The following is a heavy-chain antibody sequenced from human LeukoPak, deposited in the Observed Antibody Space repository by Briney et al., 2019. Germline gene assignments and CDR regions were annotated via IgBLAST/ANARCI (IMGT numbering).Heavy chain of an antibody. V-gene: IGHV3-23*01. CDR3: ARSDGYSNGWYGY. Sequence: AGGSLRLSCAASGFTFGSYAMSWVRQAPGKGLEWVSAISGSGGTTYYADSVQGRFTISRDNSKNTPYLQMNTLRAEDTAVYYCARSDGYSNGWYGYWGQGTLVTVSS. CDR1: GFTFGSYA. J-gene: IGHJ4*02. CDR2: ISGSGGTT. D-gene: IGHD6-19*01.